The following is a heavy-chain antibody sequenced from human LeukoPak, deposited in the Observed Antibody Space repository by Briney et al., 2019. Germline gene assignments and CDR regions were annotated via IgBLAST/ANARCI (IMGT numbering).Heavy chain of an antibody. CDR1: GGSISSGDYY. D-gene: IGHD3-10*01. CDR2: IYYSGST. V-gene: IGHV4-30-4*08. J-gene: IGHJ6*04. Sequence: SETLSLTCTVSGGSISSGDYYWSWIRQPPGKGLEWIGYIYYSGSTYYNPSLKSRVTISVDTSKNQFSLKLSSVTAADTAVYYCARGGTMVRGLQGVDVWGKGTTVTVSS. CDR3: ARGGTMVRGLQGVDV.